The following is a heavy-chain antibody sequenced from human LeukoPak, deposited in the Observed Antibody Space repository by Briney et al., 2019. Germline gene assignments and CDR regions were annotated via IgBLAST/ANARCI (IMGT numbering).Heavy chain of an antibody. D-gene: IGHD1-26*01. Sequence: GESLKISCQGSGYSFTNYWIAWVRQMPGKGLEWMGIIYPGDSDTRYSPSFQGQVTISADKSISTAYLQWSSLKASDTAMYYCAIRGTSYTAYYFDSWGQGTLVTVSS. V-gene: IGHV5-51*01. CDR3: AIRGTSYTAYYFDS. J-gene: IGHJ4*02. CDR1: GYSFTNYW. CDR2: IYPGDSDT.